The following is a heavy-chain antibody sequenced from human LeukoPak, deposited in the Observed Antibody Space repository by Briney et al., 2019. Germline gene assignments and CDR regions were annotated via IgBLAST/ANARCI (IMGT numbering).Heavy chain of an antibody. Sequence: PSETLSLTCTVSGGSISSYYWSWIRQPPGKGLEWIGYIYYSGSTNYNPSLKSRVTISVDTSKNQFSLKLSSVTAADTAVYYCARATKGRSNWFAPWGQGTLVTVSS. V-gene: IGHV4-59*01. CDR2: IYYSGST. CDR1: GGSISSYY. D-gene: IGHD5-12*01. CDR3: ARATKGRSNWFAP. J-gene: IGHJ5*02.